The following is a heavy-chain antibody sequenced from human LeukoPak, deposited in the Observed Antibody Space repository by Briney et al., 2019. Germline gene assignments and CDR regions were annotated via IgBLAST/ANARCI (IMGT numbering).Heavy chain of an antibody. CDR3: AKALEQETVIALDS. CDR1: GFTFSTNS. V-gene: IGHV3-23*01. J-gene: IGHJ4*02. CDR2: ISGSGGST. Sequence: GGSLRLSCAASGFTFSTNSMNWVRQAPGKGLEWVSAISGSGGSTYYADSVKGRFTISRDNSKNTLYLQMNSLRAEDTSIYFCAKALEQETVIALDSWGQGTLVTVSS. D-gene: IGHD6-13*01.